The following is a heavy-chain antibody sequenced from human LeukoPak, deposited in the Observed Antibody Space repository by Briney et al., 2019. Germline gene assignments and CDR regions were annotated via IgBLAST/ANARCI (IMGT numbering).Heavy chain of an antibody. CDR2: LTSDGRTT. CDR1: GFTFSSYA. Sequence: GGSLRLSYAASGFTFSSYAMHWVRQAPGKGLLWVSRLTSDGRTTDYAESVKGRFIISRDNAKNTLYLQMNNLRVEDTAVYYCARAGQYRFDFWGQGTLVTVSS. D-gene: IGHD2/OR15-2a*01. J-gene: IGHJ4*02. V-gene: IGHV3-74*01. CDR3: ARAGQYRFDF.